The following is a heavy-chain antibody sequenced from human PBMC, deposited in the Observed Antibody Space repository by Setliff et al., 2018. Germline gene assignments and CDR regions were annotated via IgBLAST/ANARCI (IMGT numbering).Heavy chain of an antibody. CDR2: IYYSGST. J-gene: IGHJ5*02. D-gene: IGHD3-22*01. CDR3: ARGPYNIYDRSGYGFTNLFDP. CDR1: GGSISTSSYY. V-gene: IGHV4-39*07. Sequence: SETLSLTCTVSGGSISTSSYYWGWIRQPPGQGLERIGSIYYSGSTYYNPPLKSRVTISVDTSKKQFSLKLSSVTAADTAVYYCARGPYNIYDRSGYGFTNLFDPWGQGILVTVSS.